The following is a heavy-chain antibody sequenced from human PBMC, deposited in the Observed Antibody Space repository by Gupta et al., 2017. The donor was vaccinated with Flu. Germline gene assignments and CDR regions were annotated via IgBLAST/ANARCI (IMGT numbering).Heavy chain of an antibody. V-gene: IGHV3-74*01. CDR2: IKSDESSA. CDR3: ARDGAGDCSGGSCYSWFDP. J-gene: IGHJ5*02. D-gene: IGHD2-15*01. Sequence: HWVRQAPGKGLVWVSRIKSDESSASYADSVKGRFTTSRDNAKNTLYLQMNSLRAEDTAVYYCARDGAGDCSGGSCYSWFDPWGQGTLVTVSS.